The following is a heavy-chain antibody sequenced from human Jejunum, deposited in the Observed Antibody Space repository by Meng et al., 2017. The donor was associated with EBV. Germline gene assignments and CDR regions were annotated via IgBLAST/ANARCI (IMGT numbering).Heavy chain of an antibody. Sequence: QLQLAQSEAEGTTPXVSLNFSFKAAGYTFTSYNINWVRQATVQGLEWMGGINLNTGKAGYAQKFQGRVTMTRDTSISPAYMELSSLRSEDTAVYYCARGGAVPSANTLDPWGQGTLVTVSS. V-gene: IGHV1-8*01. CDR3: ARGGAVPSANTLDP. J-gene: IGHJ5*02. CDR1: GYTFTSYN. D-gene: IGHD2-2*01. CDR2: INLNTGKA.